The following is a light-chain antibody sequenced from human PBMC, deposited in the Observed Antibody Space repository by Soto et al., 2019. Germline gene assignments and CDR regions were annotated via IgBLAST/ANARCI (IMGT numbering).Light chain of an antibody. V-gene: IGKV4-1*01. Sequence: DIVMTQSPDSLAVSLGERTTINCKSSHSLFYSSNNKNFLAWYRQRPGQPPTLLINWASTRQSGVPARFRGSGSGTEFTLTITDLQAEDLAVYYCQKFHTIPWTFGQGTKVDIK. J-gene: IGKJ1*01. CDR1: HSLFYSSNNKNF. CDR3: QKFHTIPWT. CDR2: WAS.